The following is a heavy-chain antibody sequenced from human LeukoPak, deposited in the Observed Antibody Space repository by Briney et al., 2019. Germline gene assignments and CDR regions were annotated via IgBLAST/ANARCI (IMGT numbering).Heavy chain of an antibody. Sequence: ASVKVSCKASGYTFTSCAIHWVRQAPGQGLEWMGWINAGNGNTKYSQEFQGRVTISRDTSASTAYMELSSLRSEDTAVYYCARGAHYDILTPLDYWGQGTLVTVSS. CDR2: INAGNGNT. CDR1: GYTFTSCA. CDR3: ARGAHYDILTPLDY. V-gene: IGHV1-3*03. D-gene: IGHD3-9*01. J-gene: IGHJ4*02.